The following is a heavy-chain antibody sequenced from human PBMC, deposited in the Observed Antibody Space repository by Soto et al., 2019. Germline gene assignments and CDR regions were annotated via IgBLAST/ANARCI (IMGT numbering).Heavy chain of an antibody. D-gene: IGHD3-3*01. CDR1: GFTFSNAW. CDR2: IKSKTDGGTT. J-gene: IGHJ3*02. Sequence: GGSLRLSCAASGFTFSNAWMSWVRQAPGKGLEWVGRIKSKTDGGTTGYAAPVKGRFTISREESKNTLYLQMNSLKTEDTAVYCCTTETVTPYYDFWSGYYKGAFDIWGQGTMVTVSS. V-gene: IGHV3-15*01. CDR3: TTETVTPYYDFWSGYYKGAFDI.